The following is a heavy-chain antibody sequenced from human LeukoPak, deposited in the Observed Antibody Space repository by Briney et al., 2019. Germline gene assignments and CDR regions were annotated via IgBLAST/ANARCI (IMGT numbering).Heavy chain of an antibody. CDR1: GYTFTGYY. J-gene: IGHJ5*02. CDR3: ARNTMVRGVIGWFDP. V-gene: IGHV1-2*02. D-gene: IGHD3-10*01. Sequence: ASVTVSCKASGYTFTGYYMHWVRQAPGQGLEWMGWINPNSGGTNYAQKFQGRVTITRDTSISTAYMELSRLRSDDTAVYYCARNTMVRGVIGWFDPWGQGTLVTVSS. CDR2: INPNSGGT.